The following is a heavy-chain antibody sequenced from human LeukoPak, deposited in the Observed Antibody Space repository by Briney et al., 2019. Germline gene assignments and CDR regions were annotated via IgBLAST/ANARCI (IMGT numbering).Heavy chain of an antibody. Sequence: GRSLRLSCAASGFTFSSYAMHWVRQAPGKGLEWVAVISYDGSNKYYADSVKGRFTISRDNAKNSLYLQMNSLRAEDTAVYYCAREPQARIAVAGFGGEWGQGTLVTVSS. J-gene: IGHJ4*02. D-gene: IGHD6-19*01. CDR3: AREPQARIAVAGFGGE. CDR1: GFTFSSYA. CDR2: ISYDGSNK. V-gene: IGHV3-30-3*01.